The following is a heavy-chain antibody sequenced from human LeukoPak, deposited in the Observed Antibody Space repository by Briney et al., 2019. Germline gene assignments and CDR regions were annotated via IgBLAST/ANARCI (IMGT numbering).Heavy chain of an antibody. J-gene: IGHJ4*02. V-gene: IGHV4-30-2*01. CDR3: ARLRAGLPPYFDY. Sequence: SETLSLTCTVSGGSISSGGYYWSWIRQPPGKGLEWIGYIYHSGSTYYNPSLKSRVTISVDRSKNQFSLKLSSVTAADTAVYYCARLRAGLPPYFDYWGQGTLVTVSS. CDR2: IYHSGST. D-gene: IGHD3/OR15-3a*01. CDR1: GGSISSGGYY.